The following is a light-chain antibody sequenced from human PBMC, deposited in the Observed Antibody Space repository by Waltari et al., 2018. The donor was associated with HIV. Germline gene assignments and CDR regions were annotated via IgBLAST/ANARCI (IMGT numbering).Light chain of an antibody. CDR3: QQAQSFPHT. Sequence: DIQMAQSPSNVSAFVGRTVTITCRASRDISTSLAWYQFRPGRPPKLLIYNAFQLETGVPSRFGGAGSGTEFTLTITSLQPEDFATYFCQQAQSFPHTFGGGTRVGI. V-gene: IGKV1-12*01. CDR2: NAF. CDR1: RDISTS. J-gene: IGKJ4*01.